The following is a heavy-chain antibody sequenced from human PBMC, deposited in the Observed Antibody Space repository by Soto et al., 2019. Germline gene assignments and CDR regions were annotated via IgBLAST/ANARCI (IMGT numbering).Heavy chain of an antibody. Sequence: SETLSLTCTVSGGSISSYCWSWVRQPPGKGLEWIAYIDNSGNTNYNPSLKSRVTISVDASKNQFSLKLSSVTAADTAVYYCARRTYSGSSYYFDYWGQGTQVTVSS. CDR1: GGSISSYC. CDR2: IDNSGNT. J-gene: IGHJ4*02. CDR3: ARRTYSGSSYYFDY. V-gene: IGHV4-4*09. D-gene: IGHD5-12*01.